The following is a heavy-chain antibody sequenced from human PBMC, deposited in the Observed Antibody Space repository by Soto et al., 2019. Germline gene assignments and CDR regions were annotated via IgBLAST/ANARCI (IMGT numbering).Heavy chain of an antibody. V-gene: IGHV4-30-4*01. Sequence: SETLSLTCSVSGDSISNLDYFWAWIRQPPGQALEYIGYIYKSATTYYNPSFERRVAISVDTSKSQYSLNVTSVTAADTAVYFCARGRYCLTGRCFPNWFDSWGQGALVTVSS. CDR3: ARGRYCLTGRCFPNWFDS. CDR2: IYKSATT. CDR1: GDSISNLDYF. D-gene: IGHD7-27*01. J-gene: IGHJ5*01.